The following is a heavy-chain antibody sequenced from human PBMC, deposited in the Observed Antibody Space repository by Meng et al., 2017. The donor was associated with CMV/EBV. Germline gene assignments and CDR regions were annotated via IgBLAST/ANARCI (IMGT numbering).Heavy chain of an antibody. CDR3: ARDSSGWYPHFDY. CDR1: GGSISSYC. CDR2: IYTSWST. V-gene: IGHV4-4*07. J-gene: IGHJ4*02. Sequence: QVRLKDSAPALLKPSRTLYLTCTVSGGSISSYCCGWIRQPAAKGLEWIGRIYTSWSTNYNPSLKSQVTMSVDTSKNQFSLKLSSVTAADTAVYYCARDSSGWYPHFDYWGQGTLVTVSS. D-gene: IGHD6-19*01.